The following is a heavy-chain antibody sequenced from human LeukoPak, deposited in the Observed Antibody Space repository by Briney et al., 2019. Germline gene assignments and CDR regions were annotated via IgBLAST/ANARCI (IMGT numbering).Heavy chain of an antibody. Sequence: ASVKVSCKASGYTFTIYGIIWVRQAPGQGLEWMGWISAYNGNTNYAQKLQGRVTMTTDTSTSTAYMELRSLRSEDTAVYYCARDGSDPYYYDSSGYYYWGQGTLVTVSS. CDR3: ARDGSDPYYYDSSGYYY. CDR1: GYTFTIYG. D-gene: IGHD3-22*01. V-gene: IGHV1-18*01. J-gene: IGHJ4*02. CDR2: ISAYNGNT.